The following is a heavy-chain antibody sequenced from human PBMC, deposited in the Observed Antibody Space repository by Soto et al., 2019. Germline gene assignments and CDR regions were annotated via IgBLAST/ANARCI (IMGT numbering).Heavy chain of an antibody. CDR3: AAHTGKYWNDFDY. CDR2: MSNDGTDK. V-gene: IGHV3-30*03. CDR1: GFTFSTYG. D-gene: IGHD1-1*01. J-gene: IGHJ4*02. Sequence: QVQLVESGGGVVQPGRSLRLCCAASGFTFSTYGMHWVRQAPGKGLEWVALMSNDGTDKFYGDSVKGRFTISRDNPRNTLYLQMNSLRVEDTALYYCAAHTGKYWNDFDYWGLGTLVTVSS.